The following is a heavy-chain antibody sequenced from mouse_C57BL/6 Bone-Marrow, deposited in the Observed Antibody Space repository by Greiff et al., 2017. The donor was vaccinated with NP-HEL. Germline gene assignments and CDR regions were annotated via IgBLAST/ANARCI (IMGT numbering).Heavy chain of an antibody. CDR1: GYTFTSYW. V-gene: IGHV1-55*01. J-gene: IGHJ4*01. CDR3: ARFSDGYYFYYYAMDY. D-gene: IGHD2-3*01. Sequence: VQLQQSGAELVKPGASVKMSCKASGYTFTSYWITWVKQRPGQGLEWIGDIYPGSGSTNYNEKFKSKATLTVDTSSSTAYMPLSSLTSEDSAVYYCARFSDGYYFYYYAMDYWGQGTSVTVSS. CDR2: IYPGSGST.